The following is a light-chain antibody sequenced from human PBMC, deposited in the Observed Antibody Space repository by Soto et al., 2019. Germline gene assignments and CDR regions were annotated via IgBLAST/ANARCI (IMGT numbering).Light chain of an antibody. CDR3: PQYYSYSFT. Sequence: AIRMTQSPSSLSASTGDRVTITCRASQGISSYLAWYQQKPGKAPKLLIYAASTLQSGVPSRFSGSGSGTDFTLTISCLQSEDFATYYCPQYYSYSFTFGPGTKVDIK. V-gene: IGKV1-8*01. CDR1: QGISSY. J-gene: IGKJ3*01. CDR2: AAS.